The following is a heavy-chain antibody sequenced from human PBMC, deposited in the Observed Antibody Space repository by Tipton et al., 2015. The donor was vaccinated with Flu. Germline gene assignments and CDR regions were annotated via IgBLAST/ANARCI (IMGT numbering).Heavy chain of an antibody. CDR1: GGSISSGTYY. CDR2: IYTTGTT. V-gene: IGHV4-61*02. CDR3: ARGPASIDY. J-gene: IGHJ4*02. Sequence: TLSLTCTVSGGSISSGTYYWSWIRQPAGKGLEWIGRIYTTGTTNSNPSLKSRVTISVDTSKNQFSLKLSSVTAADTAVYYCARGPASIDYWGQGTLVTVSS.